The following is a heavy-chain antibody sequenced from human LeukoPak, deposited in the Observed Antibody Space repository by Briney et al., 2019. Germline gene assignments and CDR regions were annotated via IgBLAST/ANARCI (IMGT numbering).Heavy chain of an antibody. J-gene: IGHJ6*02. D-gene: IGHD3-10*02. CDR2: MSYDGSNK. Sequence: PGGSLRLSCAASGFTFSSYGMHWVRQAPGKGLEWVAVMSYDGSNKYYADSVKGRFTISRDNCKNTLYLQMNSLRAEETAVYYCAKGAMLGGMDVWGQGTTVTVSS. V-gene: IGHV3-30*18. CDR3: AKGAMLGGMDV. CDR1: GFTFSSYG.